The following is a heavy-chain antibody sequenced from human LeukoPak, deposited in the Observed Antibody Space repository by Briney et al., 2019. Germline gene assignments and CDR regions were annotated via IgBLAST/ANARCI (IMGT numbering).Heavy chain of an antibody. CDR3: AGLIKAVAGGGDDY. CDR1: GGSFSGYY. J-gene: IGHJ4*02. V-gene: IGHV4-34*01. Sequence: SETLSLTCAVYGGSFSGYYWSWIRQPPGKGLEWIGEINYSGSTNYNPSLKSRVTISVDTSKNQFSLKLSSVTAADTAVYYCAGLIKAVAGGGDDYWGQGTLVTVSS. CDR2: INYSGST. D-gene: IGHD6-19*01.